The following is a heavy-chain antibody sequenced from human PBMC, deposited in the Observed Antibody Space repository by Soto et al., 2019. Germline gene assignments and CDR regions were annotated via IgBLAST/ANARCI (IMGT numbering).Heavy chain of an antibody. CDR3: ARLVGRDWFDP. CDR2: IYYSGNT. D-gene: IGHD2-2*01. J-gene: IGHJ5*02. Sequence: QVQLQESGPGLVKPSETLSLTCTVSGGSISSYYWSWIRQPPGKGLEWIGYIYYSGNTNYNPSLKSRVTISVDTSKNQFSLKLTSVTAADTAVYYCARLVGRDWFDPWGQGTLVTVSS. V-gene: IGHV4-59*08. CDR1: GGSISSYY.